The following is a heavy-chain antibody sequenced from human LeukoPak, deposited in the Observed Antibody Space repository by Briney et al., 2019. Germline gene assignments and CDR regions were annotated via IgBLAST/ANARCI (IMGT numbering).Heavy chain of an antibody. Sequence: GRSLRLSCAASGFTFNNYGMHWVRQAPGKGLEWVALIWYDGTNKYYGDSVKSRFTISRDNSKNTLYLQMNSLRAEDTAVYYCARGRFGELSVATFDIWGQGTMVTVSS. CDR2: IWYDGTNK. J-gene: IGHJ3*02. CDR3: ARGRFGELSVATFDI. D-gene: IGHD3-10*01. V-gene: IGHV3-33*01. CDR1: GFTFNNYG.